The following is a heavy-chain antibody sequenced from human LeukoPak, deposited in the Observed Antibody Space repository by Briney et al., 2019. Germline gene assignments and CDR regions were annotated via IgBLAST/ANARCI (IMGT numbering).Heavy chain of an antibody. D-gene: IGHD5-12*01. Sequence: HPGGSLRLSCAASGISFDNYGMSWVRQAPGKGLEWVSSISNGGHHTYYADSVRGRFTISRDNSKHTLYLQMDSLRAADTAVYSCAKVISSYSGYDSYWGQGTLDTVSS. CDR3: AKVISSYSGYDSY. CDR1: GISFDNYG. CDR2: ISNGGHHT. J-gene: IGHJ4*02. V-gene: IGHV3-23*01.